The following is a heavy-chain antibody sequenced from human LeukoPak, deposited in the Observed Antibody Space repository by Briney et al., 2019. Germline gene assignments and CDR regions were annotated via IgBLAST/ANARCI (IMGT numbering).Heavy chain of an antibody. J-gene: IGHJ1*01. V-gene: IGHV4-34*01. D-gene: IGHD6-13*01. CDR2: INHSGST. CDR3: ARGPAYSRWYFQH. CDR1: GGSFSGYY. Sequence: SETLSLTCAVYGGSFSGYYWSWIRQPPGKGLEWIGEINHSGSTNYNPSLKSRVTISVDTSKNQFSLKLSSVTAADTAVYYCARGPAYSRWYFQHWGQGTLVTVSS.